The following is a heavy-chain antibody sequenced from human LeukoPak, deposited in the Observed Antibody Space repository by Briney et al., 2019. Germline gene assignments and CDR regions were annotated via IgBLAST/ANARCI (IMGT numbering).Heavy chain of an antibody. Sequence: GGSLRLSCAASGFTVSSNYMSWARQAPGKGLEWVSVIYSGGNTYYADSVKGRFTISRDNSKNTLYLQMNSLRAEDTAVYYCARAPLPYDSSGYYPLAYWGQGTLVTVSS. D-gene: IGHD3-22*01. CDR3: ARAPLPYDSSGYYPLAY. J-gene: IGHJ4*02. CDR2: IYSGGNT. CDR1: GFTVSSNY. V-gene: IGHV3-53*01.